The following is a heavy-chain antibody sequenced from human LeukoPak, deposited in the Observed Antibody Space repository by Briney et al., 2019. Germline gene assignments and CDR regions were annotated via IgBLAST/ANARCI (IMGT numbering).Heavy chain of an antibody. V-gene: IGHV1-18*01. CDR1: GYTFTSYG. CDR3: ARRLGDILTGSFHDAFDI. CDR2: ISAYNGNT. J-gene: IGHJ3*02. D-gene: IGHD3-9*01. Sequence: GASVKVSCKASGYTFTSYGISWVRQAPGQGLEWMGWISAYNGNTNYAQKLQGRVTMTTDTSTSTAYMELRSLRSDDTAVYYCARRLGDILTGSFHDAFDIWGQGTMVTVSS.